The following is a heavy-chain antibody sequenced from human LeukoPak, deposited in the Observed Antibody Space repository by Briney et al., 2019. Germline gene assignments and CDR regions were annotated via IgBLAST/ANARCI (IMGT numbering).Heavy chain of an antibody. Sequence: ASVKVSCKASGYTLTAYYMHWVRQAPGQGLEWMGWIDPNSGATDSAQKFQGRVTVTRDTSISTAYMELSSLRSDDTAVYYCARMRDLVGTSPLGYWGQGTLVTVSS. CDR1: GYTLTAYY. D-gene: IGHD1-26*01. CDR2: IDPNSGAT. CDR3: ARMRDLVGTSPLGY. V-gene: IGHV1-2*02. J-gene: IGHJ4*02.